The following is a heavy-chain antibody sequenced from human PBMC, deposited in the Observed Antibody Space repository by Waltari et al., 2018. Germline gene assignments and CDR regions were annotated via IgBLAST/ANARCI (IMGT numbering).Heavy chain of an antibody. CDR2: INHRGST. J-gene: IGHJ4*02. CDR3: ARPTNYYDSSGYNSGDYLDY. CDR1: GGSFSGYY. Sequence: QVQLQQWGAGLLKPSETLSLTCAVYGGSFSGYYWSWIRQPPGKGLEWIGEINHRGSTNDNPAPKRRVTISVDTSKNQFSLKLSSVTAADTAVYYCARPTNYYDSSGYNSGDYLDYWGQGTLVTVSS. D-gene: IGHD3-22*01. V-gene: IGHV4-34*01.